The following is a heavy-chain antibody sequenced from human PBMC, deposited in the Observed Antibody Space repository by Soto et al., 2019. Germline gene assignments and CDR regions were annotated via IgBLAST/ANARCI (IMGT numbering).Heavy chain of an antibody. V-gene: IGHV3-53*04. D-gene: IGHD6-19*01. J-gene: IGHJ3*02. Sequence: GGSLRLSCAASGFTVSSNYMSWVRQAPGKGLEWVSVIFTGGSTYYADSVKGRFTISRHSSMSTVYLQMDSLRAEDTAVYYCARDRQSSGWLDAFDIWGQGTMVTVSS. CDR1: GFTVSSNY. CDR2: IFTGGST. CDR3: ARDRQSSGWLDAFDI.